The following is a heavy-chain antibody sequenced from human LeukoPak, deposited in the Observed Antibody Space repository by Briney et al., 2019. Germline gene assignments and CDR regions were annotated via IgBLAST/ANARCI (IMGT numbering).Heavy chain of an antibody. D-gene: IGHD3-10*01. V-gene: IGHV3-30*04. CDR2: ISYDGSKK. Sequence: GRSLRLSCAASGFTFSSYAMHWVRQAPGKGLEWVTIISYDGSKKYYADSVKGRFTISRDNSKNTLYLEMNSLRAEDTAVYYCAREMVRGVINYWGQGTLVTVSS. CDR1: GFTFSSYA. CDR3: AREMVRGVINY. J-gene: IGHJ4*02.